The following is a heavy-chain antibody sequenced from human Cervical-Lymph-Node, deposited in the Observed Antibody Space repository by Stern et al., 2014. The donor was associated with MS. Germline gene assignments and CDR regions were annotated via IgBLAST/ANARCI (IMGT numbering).Heavy chain of an antibody. J-gene: IGHJ4*02. CDR2: IWCGGNKK. CDR1: GFTFSNYG. CDR3: ARGNWNYEGMGY. V-gene: IGHV3-33*01. Sequence: VQLVESGGGVVQPGRSLRLSCAASGFTFSNYGMHWVRQAPGKGLEWLAAIWCGGNKKYYADSVKGRFTISRDNSKNKLFLQMSSLTAEDTALYYCARGNWNYEGMGYWGQGTLVTVSS. D-gene: IGHD1-7*01.